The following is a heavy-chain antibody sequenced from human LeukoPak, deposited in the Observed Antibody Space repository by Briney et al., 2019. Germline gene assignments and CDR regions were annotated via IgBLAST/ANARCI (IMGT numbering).Heavy chain of an antibody. CDR3: ARDVDYNKAYYFDY. Sequence: SSVKVSCKASGGTFSSYAISWVRQAPGQGLEWMGRIIPILGVANYAQKFQGRVTITADKSTSTAYMVLSSLRSEDTAVYYCARDVDYNKAYYFDYWGQGTLVTVSS. CDR2: IIPILGVA. D-gene: IGHD4-11*01. CDR1: GGTFSSYA. V-gene: IGHV1-69*04. J-gene: IGHJ4*02.